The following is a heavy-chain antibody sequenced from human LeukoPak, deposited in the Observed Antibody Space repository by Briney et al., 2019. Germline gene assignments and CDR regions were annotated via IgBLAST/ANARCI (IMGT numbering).Heavy chain of an antibody. J-gene: IGHJ4*02. V-gene: IGHV4-61*01. D-gene: IGHD5-18*01. Sequence: SETLSLTCTVSGGSVSSGNYYWSWIRQPPGEGLEWIGYIYYSGSTNYNPSLKSRVTISVDTSKNQFSLKLSSVTAADTAVYYCARGMVQLNYWGQGTLVTVSS. CDR3: ARGMVQLNY. CDR2: IYYSGST. CDR1: GGSVSSGNYY.